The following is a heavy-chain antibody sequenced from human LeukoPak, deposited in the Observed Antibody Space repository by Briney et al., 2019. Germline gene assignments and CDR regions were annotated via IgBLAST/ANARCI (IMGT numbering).Heavy chain of an antibody. V-gene: IGHV1-18*01. J-gene: IGHJ4*02. D-gene: IGHD5-12*01. CDR3: ARGGATTTIDY. CDR1: GYTFSSYG. CDR2: ISAYNGYT. Sequence: ASVKVSCKTSGYTFSSYGISWVRQAPGQGLEWMGWISAYNGYTNYTQKLQGRVTMTTDTSTSTAYMELRSLRSDDTAVHYCARGGATTTIDYWGQGTLVTVSS.